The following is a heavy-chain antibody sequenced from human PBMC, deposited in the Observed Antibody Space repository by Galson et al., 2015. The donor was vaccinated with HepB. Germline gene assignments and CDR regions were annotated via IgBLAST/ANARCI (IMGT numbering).Heavy chain of an antibody. CDR1: GFTFSSYA. CDR2: ISGSGGST. CDR3: AKDRIFLTVTTYGDWYFDL. V-gene: IGHV3-23*01. Sequence: LSCAASGFTFSSYAMSWVRQAPGKGLEWVSAISGSGGSTYYADSVKGRFTISRDNSKNTLYLQMNSLRAEDTAVYYCAKDRIFLTVTTYGDWYFDLWGRGTLVTVSS. J-gene: IGHJ2*01. D-gene: IGHD4-17*01.